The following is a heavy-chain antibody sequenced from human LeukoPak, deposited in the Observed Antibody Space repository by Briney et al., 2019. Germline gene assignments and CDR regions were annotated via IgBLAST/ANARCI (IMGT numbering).Heavy chain of an antibody. Sequence: GGSLRLSCAASGSNYGMHWVRQAPGKGLEWVAFIRYDGSNKYYADSVKGRFTISRDNSKNTLYLQMNSLRGEDTAVYYCAKDLRQKVATIVALDYWGQGTLVTVSS. V-gene: IGHV3-30*02. J-gene: IGHJ4*02. D-gene: IGHD5-12*01. CDR1: GSNYG. CDR2: IRYDGSNK. CDR3: AKDLRQKVATIVALDY.